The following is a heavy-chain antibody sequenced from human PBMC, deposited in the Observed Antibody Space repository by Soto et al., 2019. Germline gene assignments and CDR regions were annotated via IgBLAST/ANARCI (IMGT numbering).Heavy chain of an antibody. D-gene: IGHD5-12*01. CDR2: IYYSGST. CDR3: ARDLVATIGFSWFDP. V-gene: IGHV4-59*01. CDR1: GGSISSYY. J-gene: IGHJ5*02. Sequence: SETLSLTCTVSGGSISSYYWSWIRQPPGKGLEWIGYIYYSGSTTYNPSLKSRVTISVDTSKTQFSLKLSSVTAADTAVYYCARDLVATIGFSWFDPWGQGTLVTAPQ.